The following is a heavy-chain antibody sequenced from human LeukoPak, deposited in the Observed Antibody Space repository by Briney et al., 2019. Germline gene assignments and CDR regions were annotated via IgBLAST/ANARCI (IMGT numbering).Heavy chain of an antibody. CDR3: ARWEKGYSYGYLYYYYMDV. CDR2: MNPNSGNT. CDR1: GYTFTSDD. J-gene: IGHJ6*03. V-gene: IGHV1-8*01. Sequence: ASVKVSCKASGYTFTSDDINWVRQATGQGLEWMGWMNPNSGNTGYAQKFQGRVTMTRNTSISTAYMELSSLRSEDTAVYYCARWEKGYSYGYLYYYYMDVWGKGTTVTVSS. D-gene: IGHD5-18*01.